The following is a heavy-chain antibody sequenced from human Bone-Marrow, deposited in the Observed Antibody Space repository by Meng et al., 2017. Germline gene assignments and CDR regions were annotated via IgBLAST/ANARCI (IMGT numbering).Heavy chain of an antibody. D-gene: IGHD6-19*01. CDR3: AKDSRHSSGWYLGY. J-gene: IGHJ4*02. V-gene: IGHV3-23*01. Sequence: GESLKISCAASGFTFSNYAMSWVRQAPGKGLEWVAAISGTGGTTHYADSVKGRFTISRDNSKNTLYLQMSSLRAEGTAVYYCAKDSRHSSGWYLGYWGRGTLVTVSS. CDR2: ISGTGGTT. CDR1: GFTFSNYA.